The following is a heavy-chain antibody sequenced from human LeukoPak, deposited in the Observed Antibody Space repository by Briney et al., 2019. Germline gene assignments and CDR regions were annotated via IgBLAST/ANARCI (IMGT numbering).Heavy chain of an antibody. J-gene: IGHJ3*02. CDR3: ARVGYYDSSGYSHAFDI. Sequence: SETLSLTCTVSGGSISSGDYYWSWIRQPPRKGLEWIGYIYYGGSTYYNPSLKSRVTISVDPSKNQFSLKLSSVTAADTAVYDCARVGYYDSSGYSHAFDIWGQGTMVTVSS. V-gene: IGHV4-30-4*01. CDR2: IYYGGST. D-gene: IGHD3-22*01. CDR1: GGSISSGDYY.